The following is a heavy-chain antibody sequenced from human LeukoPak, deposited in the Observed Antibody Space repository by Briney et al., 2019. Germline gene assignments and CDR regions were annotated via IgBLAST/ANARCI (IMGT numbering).Heavy chain of an antibody. CDR3: ARDRTDTAMVTIDY. D-gene: IGHD5-18*01. Sequence: SETLSLTCTVSGGSISSSSYYWGWIRQPPGKGLEWIGSIYYSGSTYYNPSLKSRVTISVDTSKNQFSLKLSSVTAADTAVYYCARDRTDTAMVTIDYWGQGTPVTVSS. CDR2: IYYSGST. J-gene: IGHJ4*02. V-gene: IGHV4-39*07. CDR1: GGSISSSSYY.